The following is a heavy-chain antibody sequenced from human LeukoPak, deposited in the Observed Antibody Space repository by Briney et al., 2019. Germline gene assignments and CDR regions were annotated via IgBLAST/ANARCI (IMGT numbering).Heavy chain of an antibody. D-gene: IGHD1-7*01. V-gene: IGHV1-69*05. CDR1: GGTFSSYA. Sequence: SVKVSCKGSGGTFSSYAISWVRQAPGQGLEWMGRIIPIFGTANYAQKFQGRVTITTDESTSTAYMELSSLRSEDTAVYYCARAGLELREIDPWGQGTLVTVSS. CDR3: ARAGLELREIDP. CDR2: IIPIFGTA. J-gene: IGHJ5*02.